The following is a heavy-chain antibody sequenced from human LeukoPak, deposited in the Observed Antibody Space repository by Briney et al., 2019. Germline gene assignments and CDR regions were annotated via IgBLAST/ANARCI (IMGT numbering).Heavy chain of an antibody. V-gene: IGHV3-30*04. Sequence: LPRSGVASGGNFSRSARHWVRQEPGKGLEWVALISYNGGRKDYADSVKGRFTIDRDNSKNTVYLQMNSLRPDDTAIYFCARQEARDYYYEGLDYWGQGNLVNVSS. J-gene: IGHJ4*02. CDR1: GGNFSRSA. CDR2: ISYNGGRK. CDR3: ARQEARDYYYEGLDY. D-gene: IGHD3-22*01.